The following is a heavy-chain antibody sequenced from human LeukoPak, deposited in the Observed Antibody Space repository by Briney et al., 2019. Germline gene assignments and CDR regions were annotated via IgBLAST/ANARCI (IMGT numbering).Heavy chain of an antibody. J-gene: IGHJ6*03. D-gene: IGHD5-12*01. Sequence: AGGSLRLSCLASGFTFGTHSMSWVRQGPGKALEWLSAISSDDTAYYADSVKGRFIISRDNSKNTLYLQMNSLRAEDTAVYYCAKDTVKVTTIRRVPHYMDVWGKGTTVTISS. CDR3: AKDTVKVTTIRRVPHYMDV. V-gene: IGHV3-23*01. CDR1: GFTFGTHS. CDR2: ISSDDTA.